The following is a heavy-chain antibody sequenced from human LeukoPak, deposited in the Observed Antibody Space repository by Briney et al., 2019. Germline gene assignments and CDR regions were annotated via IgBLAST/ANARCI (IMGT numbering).Heavy chain of an antibody. V-gene: IGHV1-46*01. CDR3: ARGGSSGYYGTSNWFDP. Sequence: ASVKVSCKASGYTFTSYYMHWVRQAPGQGLEWMGIIIPSGGSTSYAQKFQGRVTMTRDTSTSTVYMELSSLRSEDTAVYYCARGGSSGYYGTSNWFDPWGQGTLVTVSS. CDR2: IIPSGGST. CDR1: GYTFTSYY. J-gene: IGHJ5*02. D-gene: IGHD3-22*01.